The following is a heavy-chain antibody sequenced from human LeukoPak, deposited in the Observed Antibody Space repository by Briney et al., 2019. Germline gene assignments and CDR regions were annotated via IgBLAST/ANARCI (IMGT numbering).Heavy chain of an antibody. Sequence: GESLKISCKGSGYSFTSYWIGWVRQMPGKGLEWMGIIYPGDSDTRYSPSFQGQVTISADKSISTAYLQWSSLKASDTAMNYCARANSPPALLWFGELHRSQYFQHWGQGTLVTVSS. V-gene: IGHV5-51*01. CDR3: ARANSPPALLWFGELHRSQYFQH. D-gene: IGHD3-10*01. CDR1: GYSFTSYW. CDR2: IYPGDSDT. J-gene: IGHJ1*01.